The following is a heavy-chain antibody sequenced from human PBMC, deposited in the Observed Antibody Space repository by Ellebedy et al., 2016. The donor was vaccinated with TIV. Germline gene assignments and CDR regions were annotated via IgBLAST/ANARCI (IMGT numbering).Heavy chain of an antibody. J-gene: IGHJ4*02. CDR1: GFTLRTYS. V-gene: IGHV3-48*04. CDR2: ISTGGSTI. D-gene: IGHD5-18*01. CDR3: ARDPGDTTMVTGDY. Sequence: GESLKISCAASGFTLRTYSMNWVRQAPGRGLEWVSYISTGGSTIYYADSVKGRFTISRDNAKNSLFLQMNSLRAEDTAVYYCARDPGDTTMVTGDYWGQGTLVTVSS.